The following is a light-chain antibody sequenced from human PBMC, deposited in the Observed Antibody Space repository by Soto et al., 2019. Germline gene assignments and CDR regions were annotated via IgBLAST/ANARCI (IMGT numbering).Light chain of an antibody. CDR2: GAS. V-gene: IGKV3-20*01. CDR3: QQYNSYSYT. Sequence: EIVLTQSPGTLSLSPGERATLSCRASQSVISSSLAWYQQKPGQAPRLLIYGASSRATGIPDRFSGSGSGTDFTLTISRLEPDDFATYYCQQYNSYSYTFGQGTKLEIK. J-gene: IGKJ2*01. CDR1: QSVISSS.